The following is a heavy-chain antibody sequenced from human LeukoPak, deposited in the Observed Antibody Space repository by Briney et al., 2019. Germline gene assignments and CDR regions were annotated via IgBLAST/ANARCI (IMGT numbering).Heavy chain of an antibody. CDR2: FDPEDGET. CDR1: GYTLTDLS. V-gene: IGHV1-24*01. J-gene: IGHJ4*02. CDR3: ATAGYYDYVWGSYRFDY. D-gene: IGHD3-16*02. Sequence: ASVKVSCKVSGYTLTDLSMHWVRQAPGKGLEWMGGFDPEDGETIYAQKFQGRVTMTEDTSTDTAYMELSSLRSEDTAVYYCATAGYYDYVWGSYRFDYWGQGTLVTVSS.